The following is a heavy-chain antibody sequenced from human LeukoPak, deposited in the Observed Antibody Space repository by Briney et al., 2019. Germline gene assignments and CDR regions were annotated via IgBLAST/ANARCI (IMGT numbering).Heavy chain of an antibody. CDR1: GGSISSYY. CDR2: IYYSGSI. V-gene: IGHV4-59*01. J-gene: IGHJ4*02. CDR3: ARARYGGNPYFDY. Sequence: SETLSLTCTVSGGSISSYYWSWIRQPPGKGLEWIGYIYYSGSINYNPSLKSRVTISVDTSKNQFSLKLSSVTAADTAVYYCARARYGGNPYFDYWGQGTLVTVSS. D-gene: IGHD4-23*01.